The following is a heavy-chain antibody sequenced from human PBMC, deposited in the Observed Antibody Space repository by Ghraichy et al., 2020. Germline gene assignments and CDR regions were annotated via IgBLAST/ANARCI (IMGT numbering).Heavy chain of an antibody. CDR3: ARDRWTAGMDV. Sequence: GGSLRLSCAASGFSFNTYRMTWVRQAPGKGLEWVANINQDGSDKYYVDSVKGRLTISRDNAKNSLYLQMNSLRVEDTAVYYCARDRWTAGMDVWGQGTTVTVSS. CDR1: GFSFNTYR. CDR2: INQDGSDK. V-gene: IGHV3-7*01. J-gene: IGHJ6*02. D-gene: IGHD3/OR15-3a*01.